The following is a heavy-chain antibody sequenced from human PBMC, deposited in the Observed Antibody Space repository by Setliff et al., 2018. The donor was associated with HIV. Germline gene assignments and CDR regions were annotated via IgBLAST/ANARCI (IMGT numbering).Heavy chain of an antibody. CDR2: IYYSGKT. J-gene: IGHJ4*02. Sequence: SETLSLTCSVSGGSIEFSSYYWGWIRQPPGKGLEWLGSIYYSGKTNYNRSLKSRVTISLDTSRNQFSLKLTSVTAADSATYYCARWVYNSAWSLDYWGQGTLVTVSS. CDR1: GGSIEFSSYY. D-gene: IGHD6-19*01. V-gene: IGHV4-39*07. CDR3: ARWVYNSAWSLDY.